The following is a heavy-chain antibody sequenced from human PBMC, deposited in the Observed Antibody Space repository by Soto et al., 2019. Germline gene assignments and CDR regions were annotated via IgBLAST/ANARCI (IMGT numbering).Heavy chain of an antibody. V-gene: IGHV3-30*18. Sequence: GGSLRLSCTASGYSFSTYGMHWVRQAPGKVLEWVIFISYDGSNKFYLDSVKGRFSISRDNSRNTLYLQMNSLRPEDTATYYCAKVGRNWNPDYWGQGTLVTVSS. CDR2: ISYDGSNK. J-gene: IGHJ4*02. CDR3: AKVGRNWNPDY. CDR1: GYSFSTYG. D-gene: IGHD1-20*01.